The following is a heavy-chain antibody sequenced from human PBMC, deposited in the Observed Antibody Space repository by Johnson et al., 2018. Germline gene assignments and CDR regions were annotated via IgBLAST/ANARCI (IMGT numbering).Heavy chain of an antibody. Sequence: QVQLVQSGAEVKKPGSSVKVSCKASGGTFSSYAISWVRQAPGQGLEWMGGIIPIFGTANYAQKFQGRVTITADESTSTACMELSSLRSEDTAVYCWAGGLIGVVPAAGGGYAFAIWGQGTMVTVSS. V-gene: IGHV1-69*12. CDR1: GGTFSSYA. CDR2: IIPIFGTA. J-gene: IGHJ3*02. D-gene: IGHD2-2*01. CDR3: AGGLIGVVPAAGGGYAFAI.